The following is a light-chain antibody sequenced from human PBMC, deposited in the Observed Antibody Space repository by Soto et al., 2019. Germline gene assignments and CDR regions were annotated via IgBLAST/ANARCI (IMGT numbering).Light chain of an antibody. CDR1: QSISSY. CDR3: QQSYSTLELT. Sequence: DIQMTQSPSSLSASVGDRVTITCRASQSISSYLNWYQQKLGKDPNLLIYAESRLQSGVPSRFSVSGSGTEFTLTISSLQPEDFASYYCQQSYSTLELTFGPGTKVDIK. CDR2: AES. J-gene: IGKJ3*01. V-gene: IGKV1-39*01.